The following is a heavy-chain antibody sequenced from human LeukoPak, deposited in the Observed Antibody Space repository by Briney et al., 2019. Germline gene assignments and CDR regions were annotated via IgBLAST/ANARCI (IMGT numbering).Heavy chain of an antibody. J-gene: IGHJ6*02. Sequence: ASVKVSCKASGYTFTSYDINWVRQATGQGLEWMGWMNPNSGNTGYAQKFQGRVTMTRNTSISTAYMELSSLRSEDTAVYYCARPDSATVTTRKYRTYYYYGMDVWGQGTTVTVSS. V-gene: IGHV1-8*01. CDR1: GYTFTSYD. CDR2: MNPNSGNT. D-gene: IGHD4-17*01. CDR3: ARPDSATVTTRKYRTYYYYGMDV.